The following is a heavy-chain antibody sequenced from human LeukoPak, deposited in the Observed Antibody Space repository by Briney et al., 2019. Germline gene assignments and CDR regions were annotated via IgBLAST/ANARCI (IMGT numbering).Heavy chain of an antibody. Sequence: ASVKVSCKASGGTFSSYAISWVRQAPGQGLEWMGIINPSGGSTSYAQKFQGRVTMTRDTSTSTVYMELSSLRSEDTAVYYCARDRDLSGSYTPSNWFDPWGQGTLVTVSS. V-gene: IGHV1-46*01. CDR3: ARDRDLSGSYTPSNWFDP. D-gene: IGHD1-26*01. CDR1: GGTFSSYA. CDR2: INPSGGST. J-gene: IGHJ5*02.